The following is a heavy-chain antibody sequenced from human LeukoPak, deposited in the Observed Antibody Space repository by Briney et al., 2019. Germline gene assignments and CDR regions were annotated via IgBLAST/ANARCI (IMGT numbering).Heavy chain of an antibody. Sequence: GGSLRLSCAASGFTFSSFSLNWVRQAQGKGLEWVSSISSSSFIYYADSVKGRFTISRDNAKNSLYLQMNSLRAEDTAVYYCARDNQPGIAAYWGQGTLVTVSS. V-gene: IGHV3-21*01. CDR2: ISSSSFI. CDR1: GFTFSSFS. J-gene: IGHJ4*02. CDR3: ARDNQPGIAAY. D-gene: IGHD6-13*01.